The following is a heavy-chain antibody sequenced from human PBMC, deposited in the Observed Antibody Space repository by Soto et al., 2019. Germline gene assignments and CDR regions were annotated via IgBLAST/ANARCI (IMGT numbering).Heavy chain of an antibody. Sequence: SETLSLTCTVSGGSISSGDYYWSWIRQPPGKGLEWIGYIYYSGSTYYNPSLKSRVTISVDTSKNQFSLKLSSVTAADTAVYYCAREGYSSSSGIWFDPWGQGTLVTVSS. CDR2: IYYSGST. J-gene: IGHJ5*02. V-gene: IGHV4-30-4*01. CDR1: GGSISSGDYY. D-gene: IGHD6-6*01. CDR3: AREGYSSSSGIWFDP.